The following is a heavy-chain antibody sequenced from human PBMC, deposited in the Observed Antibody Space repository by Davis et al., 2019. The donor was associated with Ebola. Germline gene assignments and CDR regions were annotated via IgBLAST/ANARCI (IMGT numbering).Heavy chain of an antibody. CDR1: GFTFGDYA. J-gene: IGHJ3*02. CDR2: FGTGGDT. V-gene: IGHV3-23*01. Sequence: GESLKISCAAYGFTFGDYAINWVRQAPGKGLEWVSTFGTGGDTYYADSVKGRFAISRDNSRGTLYLQMNSLRVEDSAIYYCVKDSSNIWFDIWGQGTLVTVSS. CDR3: VKDSSNIWFDI. D-gene: IGHD2/OR15-2a*01.